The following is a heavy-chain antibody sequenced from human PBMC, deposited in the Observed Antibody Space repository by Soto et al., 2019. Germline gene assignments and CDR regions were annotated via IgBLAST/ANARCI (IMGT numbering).Heavy chain of an antibody. J-gene: IGHJ4*02. CDR1: GGSISSYY. V-gene: IGHV4-59*01. CDR3: ARQRVLPAKYFFDY. Sequence: SETLSLTCTVSGGSISSYYWSWIRQPPGKGLEWIGYIYYSGSTNYNPSLKSRVTISVDTSKNQFSLKLSSVTTADTAVYYCARQRVLPAKYFFDYWGQRNLVTVYS. CDR2: IYYSGST. D-gene: IGHD6-13*01.